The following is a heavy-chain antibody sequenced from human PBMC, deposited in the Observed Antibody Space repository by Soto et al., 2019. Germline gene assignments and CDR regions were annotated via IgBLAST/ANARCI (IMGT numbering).Heavy chain of an antibody. Sequence: ASVKVSCKASGYTFTSYYMHWVRQAPGQGLEWMGIINPSGGSTSYAQKFQGRVTMTRDTSTSTVYMELSSLRSEDTAVYYCARGDSGYSSGWLKAPDFDYWGQGTLVTVYS. D-gene: IGHD6-19*01. CDR3: ARGDSGYSSGWLKAPDFDY. J-gene: IGHJ4*02. CDR1: GYTFTSYY. CDR2: INPSGGST. V-gene: IGHV1-46*03.